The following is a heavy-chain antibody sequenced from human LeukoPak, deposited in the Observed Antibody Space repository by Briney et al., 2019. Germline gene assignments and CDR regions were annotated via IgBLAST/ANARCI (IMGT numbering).Heavy chain of an antibody. CDR3: AKSSMIVVAMYYFDY. Sequence: GGSLRLSCAASGFTFSSYAMSWVRQAPGKGLEWVSAISGSGGSTYYADSVKGRFTISRDNSKNTLYLQMNSLRAEDTAVYYCAKSSMIVVAMYYFDYWGQGTLVTVSS. D-gene: IGHD3-22*01. CDR2: ISGSGGST. V-gene: IGHV3-23*01. CDR1: GFTFSSYA. J-gene: IGHJ4*02.